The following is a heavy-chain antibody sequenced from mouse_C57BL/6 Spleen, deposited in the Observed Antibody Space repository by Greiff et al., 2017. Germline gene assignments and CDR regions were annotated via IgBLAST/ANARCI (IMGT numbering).Heavy chain of an antibody. V-gene: IGHV1-59*01. CDR1: GYTFTSYW. CDR2: IDPSDSYT. D-gene: IGHD2-5*01. J-gene: IGHJ1*03. CDR3: ARAYYSNYNYWYFDV. Sequence: QVQLKQPGAELVRPGTSVKLSCKASGYTFTSYWMHWVKQRPGQGLEWIGVIDPSDSYTNYNQKFKGKATLTVDTSSSTAYMQLSSLTSEDSAVYYCARAYYSNYNYWYFDVWGTGTTVTVSS.